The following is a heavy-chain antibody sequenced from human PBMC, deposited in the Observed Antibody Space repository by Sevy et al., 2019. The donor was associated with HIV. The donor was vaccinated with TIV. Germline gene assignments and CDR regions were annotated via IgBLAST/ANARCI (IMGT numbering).Heavy chain of an antibody. CDR2: IYTSGST. D-gene: IGHD3-3*01. CDR3: ARVNGYDFWSGYSKEGKNWFDP. J-gene: IGHJ5*02. V-gene: IGHV4-4*07. Sequence: SQTLSLTCTVSGGSISSYYWSWIRQPAGKGLEWIGRIYTSGSTKYNPSLKSRVTMSVDTSKNQFSLKLSSVTAADTAVYYCARVNGYDFWSGYSKEGKNWFDPWGQGTLVTVSS. CDR1: GGSISSYY.